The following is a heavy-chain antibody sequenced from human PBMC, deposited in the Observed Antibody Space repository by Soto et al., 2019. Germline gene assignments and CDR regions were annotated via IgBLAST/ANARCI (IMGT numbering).Heavy chain of an antibody. Sequence: GGSLRLSCAASGFTFDDYAMHWVRQAPGKGLEWVSGISWNSGSIGYADSVKGRFTIPRDNAKNSLYLQMNSLRAEDTALYYCAKAHYYYYYMDVWGKGTTVTVSS. CDR3: AKAHYYYYYMDV. CDR1: GFTFDDYA. CDR2: ISWNSGSI. V-gene: IGHV3-9*01. J-gene: IGHJ6*03.